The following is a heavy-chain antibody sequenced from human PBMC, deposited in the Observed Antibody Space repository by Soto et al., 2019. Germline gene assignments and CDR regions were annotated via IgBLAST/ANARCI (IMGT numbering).Heavy chain of an antibody. CDR1: GGSFRREA. D-gene: IGHD1-1*01. CDR2: ILPIFGTA. V-gene: IGHV1-69*05. J-gene: IGHJ3*01. Sequence: QVQLVQSGAEVKKPGSSVKVSCKASGGSFRREAIXWXRXXXGQGPEWMGGILPIFGTADYAQKFQGRVTXXXXVXXXXXXXXXXXXXXXXXXXXXXXXXHEFXGNXDAFDVWGQGTMVIVSS. CDR3: XXXHEFXGNXDAFDV.